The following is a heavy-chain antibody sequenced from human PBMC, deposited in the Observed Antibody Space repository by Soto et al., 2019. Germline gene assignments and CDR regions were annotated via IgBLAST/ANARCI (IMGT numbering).Heavy chain of an antibody. J-gene: IGHJ4*02. D-gene: IGHD4-17*01. V-gene: IGHV4-30-4*01. CDR3: ARELRWPNYHFDY. Sequence: QVQLQESGPGLMKPSQTLSLTCTVSGGSIGSGDYYWSWIRQPPGKGLEWIGYIYYSGTTYYSPSLKSRVTISLDTSKNQFSLKLSSVTAADTAMYYCARELRWPNYHFDYWGQGTLVTVSS. CDR2: IYYSGTT. CDR1: GGSIGSGDYY.